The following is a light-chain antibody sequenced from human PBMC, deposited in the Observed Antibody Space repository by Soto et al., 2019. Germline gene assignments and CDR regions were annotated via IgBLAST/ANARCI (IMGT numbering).Light chain of an antibody. CDR1: QSVRSS. CDR3: QQRSNWPGT. CDR2: DAS. Sequence: EIVMTQSQATLSVSPAERATLSGRATQSVRSSLAWYQQQPGQAPRLLIFDASSRATGIPPRFSGSGSGTDFTLTINSLEPEDFVVYYCQQRSNWPGTFGQGTKVDI. V-gene: IGKV3-11*01. J-gene: IGKJ1*01.